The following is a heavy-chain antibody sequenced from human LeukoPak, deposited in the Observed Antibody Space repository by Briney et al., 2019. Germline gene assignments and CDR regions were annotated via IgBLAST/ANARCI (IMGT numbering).Heavy chain of an antibody. Sequence: PGGSLRLSFAASGFTISSDYMSWVRPAPGKGLEWGSVIYSGGSTYYADSVKGRFTISRDKSKNTVYLQMNSLRFEDTAMYYCARNWFDPWGQGTLVTVSS. CDR2: IYSGGST. V-gene: IGHV3-53*05. CDR1: GFTISSDY. CDR3: ARNWFDP. J-gene: IGHJ5*02.